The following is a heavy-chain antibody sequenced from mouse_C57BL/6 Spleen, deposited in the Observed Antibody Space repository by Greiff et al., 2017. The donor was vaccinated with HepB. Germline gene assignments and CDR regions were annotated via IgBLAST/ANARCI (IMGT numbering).Heavy chain of an antibody. CDR2: IYPGDGDT. Sequence: VQRVESGPELVKPGASVKISCKASGYAFSSSWMNWVKQRPGKGLEWIGRIYPGDGDTNYNGKFKGKATLTADKSSSTAYMQLSSLTSEDSAVYFCALLYYDYDEYFDVWGTGTTVTVSS. CDR1: GYAFSSSW. J-gene: IGHJ1*03. V-gene: IGHV1-82*01. CDR3: ALLYYDYDEYFDV. D-gene: IGHD2-4*01.